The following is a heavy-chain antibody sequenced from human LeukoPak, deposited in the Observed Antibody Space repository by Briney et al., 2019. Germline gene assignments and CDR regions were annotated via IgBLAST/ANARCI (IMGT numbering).Heavy chain of an antibody. CDR1: GGPISDYY. J-gene: IGHJ4*02. V-gene: IGHV4-59*01. CDR2: SYYTGVT. D-gene: IGHD3/OR15-3a*01. CDR3: AGLHLDYLDY. Sequence: SETLSLTCTVSGGPISDYYWSWIRQPPGKGLEWIGYSYYTGVTNYNPSLKSRVSISVDTSKKQFSLNLTSVTTADTAVYYRAGLHLDYLDYWGQGAVVTVSS.